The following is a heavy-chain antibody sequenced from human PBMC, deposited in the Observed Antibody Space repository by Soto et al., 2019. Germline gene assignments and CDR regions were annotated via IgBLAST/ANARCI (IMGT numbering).Heavy chain of an antibody. D-gene: IGHD2-2*02. J-gene: IGHJ3*02. CDR1: GYTFTSYA. CDR3: AILEHIPCKDAFDI. CDR2: INAGNGNT. V-gene: IGHV1-3*01. Sequence: ASVKVSCKASGYTFTSYAMHWVRQAPGQRLEWMGWINAGNGNTKYSQKFQGRVTITRDTSASTAYVELSSLRSEDTAVYYCAILEHIPCKDAFDIWGQGTMVTVAS.